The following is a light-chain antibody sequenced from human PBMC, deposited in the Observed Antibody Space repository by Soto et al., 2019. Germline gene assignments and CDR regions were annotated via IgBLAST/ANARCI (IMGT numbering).Light chain of an antibody. CDR2: AAS. Sequence: DIQMTQSPSSLSASVGDRVTITCRASQSISTFLNWYQQKPGKAPKLLLYAASSLQSGVPSRFSGSGSGTDFSLTISALHLEDFATYYCQQSYSIPWTFGLGTKVEIK. V-gene: IGKV1-39*01. CDR1: QSISTF. CDR3: QQSYSIPWT. J-gene: IGKJ1*01.